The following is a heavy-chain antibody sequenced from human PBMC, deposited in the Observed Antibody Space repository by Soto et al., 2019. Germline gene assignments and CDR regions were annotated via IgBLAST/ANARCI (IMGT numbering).Heavy chain of an antibody. CDR3: AREKVYQLLRRYYFDY. J-gene: IGHJ4*02. CDR1: GYTFTSYY. CDR2: INPSGGST. V-gene: IGHV1-46*01. Sequence: GASVKVSCKASGYTFTSYYMHWVRQAPGQGLEWMGIINPSGGSTSYAQKFQGRVTMTRDTSTSTVYMELSSLRSEDTAVYYCAREKVYQLLRRYYFDYWGQGTLVTVSS. D-gene: IGHD2-2*01.